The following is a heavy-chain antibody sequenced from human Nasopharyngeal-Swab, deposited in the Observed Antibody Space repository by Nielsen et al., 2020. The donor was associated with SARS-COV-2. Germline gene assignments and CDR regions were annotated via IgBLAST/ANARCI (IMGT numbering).Heavy chain of an antibody. D-gene: IGHD1-7*01. J-gene: IGHJ6*02. CDR1: GFTFSSYW. Sequence: SLRLSCAASGFTFSSYWMSWVRQAPGKGLEWVANIKQDGSEKYYVDSVKGRFTISRDNAKNSLYLQMNSLRAEDTAVYYCARVGLGYNWNYFDPYYYYGMDVWGQGTTVTVSS. CDR2: IKQDGSEK. V-gene: IGHV3-7*03. CDR3: ARVGLGYNWNYFDPYYYYGMDV.